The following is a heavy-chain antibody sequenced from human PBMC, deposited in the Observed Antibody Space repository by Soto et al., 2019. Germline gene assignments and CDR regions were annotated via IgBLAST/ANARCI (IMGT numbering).Heavy chain of an antibody. CDR1: GYTFNSYG. J-gene: IGHJ4*02. V-gene: IGHV1-69*06. Sequence: ASVKVSCKASGYTFNSYGISWVRQAPGQGLEWMGVIIPLYGTVDYAQKFQGRVSITADKSTSTAYMDLNRLRSDDTAVYYCARVRVIRGLFPGPFGVWGQGTMVTVSS. CDR3: ARVRVIRGLFPGPFGV. D-gene: IGHD3-10*01. CDR2: IIPLYGTV.